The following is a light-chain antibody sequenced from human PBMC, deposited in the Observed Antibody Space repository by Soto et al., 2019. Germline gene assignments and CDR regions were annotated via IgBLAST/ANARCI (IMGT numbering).Light chain of an antibody. CDR2: GAF. CDR1: PSVANF. CDR3: QQRNIWPPVT. Sequence: EIVLTLSPATLSLSKGERATLSCRASPSVANFVAWYQQKPGQAPRLLIYGAFNRATGIPARFSGSGSGTDFTLTISSLEPEDSAVYYCQQRNIWPPVTFGHGTRLEIK. J-gene: IGKJ5*01. V-gene: IGKV3-11*01.